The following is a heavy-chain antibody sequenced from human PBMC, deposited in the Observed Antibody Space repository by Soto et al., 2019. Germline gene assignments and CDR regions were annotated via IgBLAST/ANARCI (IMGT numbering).Heavy chain of an antibody. CDR1: GGSFSGYY. J-gene: IGHJ4*02. CDR2: INHSGST. V-gene: IGHV4-34*01. D-gene: IGHD5-12*01. CDR3: ARGYGSIVATTYYFDY. Sequence: PSETLSLTCAVYGGSFSGYYWSWIRQPPGKGLEWIGEINHSGSTNYNPSLKSRVTISVDTSKNQFSLKLSSVTAADTAVYYCARGYGSIVATTYYFDYWGQGTLVTVSS.